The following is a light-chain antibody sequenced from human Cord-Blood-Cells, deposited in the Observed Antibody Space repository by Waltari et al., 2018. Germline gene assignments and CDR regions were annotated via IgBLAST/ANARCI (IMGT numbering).Light chain of an antibody. V-gene: IGKV4-1*01. J-gene: IGKJ1*01. CDR1: QRVLYSSNNTNY. CDR2: WAS. CDR3: QQYYSTPRT. Sequence: DIVMTQAPDSLAVSLGERATINCKYSQRVLYSSNNTNYLAWYQQKQRQPPKLLSYWASTRGSGVPDRFSGSGSGTDFTFTISRLQAEDVAVYYCQQYYSTPRTFGQRTKVEIK.